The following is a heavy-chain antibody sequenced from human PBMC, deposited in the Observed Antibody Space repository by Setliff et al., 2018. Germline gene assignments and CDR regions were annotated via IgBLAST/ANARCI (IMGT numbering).Heavy chain of an antibody. CDR1: GGSISTSSHH. Sequence: PSETLSLTCTVSGGSISTSSHHWVWIRQSPGKGLEWIGTIYSSGTTYYNLSLQSRVTISLDTSKSQFSLNLGSVTAADTAVYYCTRRPRGRAAFDIWGQGTMVTVSS. CDR2: IYSSGTT. D-gene: IGHD3-10*01. V-gene: IGHV4-39*01. J-gene: IGHJ3*02. CDR3: TRRPRGRAAFDI.